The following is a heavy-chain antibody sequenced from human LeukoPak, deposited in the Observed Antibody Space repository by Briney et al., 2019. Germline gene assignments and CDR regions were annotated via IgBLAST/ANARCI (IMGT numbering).Heavy chain of an antibody. D-gene: IGHD2-21*01. CDR2: IQNDASTE. Sequence: GRSLRLSCAASGFIFSHYGMHWVRQAPGKGLEWVAVIQNDASTENFADSVKGRFTISRDNSKNTVFLQMNRLRVEDTAVYYCARELSQIVWGGLDYGGQGTLVSVSS. CDR1: GFIFSHYG. J-gene: IGHJ4*02. CDR3: ARELSQIVWGGLDY. V-gene: IGHV3-33*05.